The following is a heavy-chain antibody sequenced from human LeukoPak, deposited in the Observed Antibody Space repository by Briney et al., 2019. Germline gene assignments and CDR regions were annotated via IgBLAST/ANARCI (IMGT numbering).Heavy chain of an antibody. D-gene: IGHD2-15*01. CDR2: MNPNSGNT. CDR1: GYTFTSYD. J-gene: IGHJ6*02. CDR3: ARDLLRGGAMDV. V-gene: IGHV1-8*01. Sequence: ASVKVSCKASGYTFTSYDINWVRQATGQGLERMGWMNPNSGNTYYAQKFQGRVTMTRDTSIGTAHMELRSLRSEDAAVYYCARDLLRGGAMDVWGQGTTVTVSS.